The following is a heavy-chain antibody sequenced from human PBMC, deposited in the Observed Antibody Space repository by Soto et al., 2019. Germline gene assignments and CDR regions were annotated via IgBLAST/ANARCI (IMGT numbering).Heavy chain of an antibody. CDR1: GGSFSGYY. Sequence: SETLSLTCAVYGGSFSGYYWSWIRQPPGKGLEWIGEINHSGSTNYNPSLKSRVTISVDTSKNQFSLKLSSVTAADTAVYYCASGGSGSKYYFDYWGQGTLVT. D-gene: IGHD3-10*01. CDR2: INHSGST. V-gene: IGHV4-34*01. CDR3: ASGGSGSKYYFDY. J-gene: IGHJ4*02.